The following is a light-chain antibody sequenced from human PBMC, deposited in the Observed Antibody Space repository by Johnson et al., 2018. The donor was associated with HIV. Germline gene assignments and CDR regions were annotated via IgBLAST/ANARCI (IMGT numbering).Light chain of an antibody. CDR3: GTWDSSLSVGV. CDR1: SSNIGNNY. V-gene: IGLV1-51*02. J-gene: IGLJ1*01. Sequence: VLTQPPSVSAAPGQKVTISCSGSSSNIGNNYVSWYQHLPGTAPKLLIYENNKRPSGIPDRFSGSKSGTSATLGITGLQTGDEADYYCGTWDSSLSVGVFGTGTKGTGL. CDR2: ENN.